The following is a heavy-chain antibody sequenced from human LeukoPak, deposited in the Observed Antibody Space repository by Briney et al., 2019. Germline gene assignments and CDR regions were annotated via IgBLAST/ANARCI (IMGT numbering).Heavy chain of an antibody. CDR3: ARARNNYDESGYSALDH. J-gene: IGHJ4*02. CDR2: VWYNGINK. Sequence: PGRSLRLSCTASGFSFSSFGMHWVRQAPGKGLEWVASVWYNGINKYYADSVKGLFTISRDNSKNTLYLQMDSLRAEDTAMFYCARARNNYDESGYSALDHWGQGTLVTVSS. CDR1: GFSFSSFG. V-gene: IGHV3-33*01. D-gene: IGHD3-3*01.